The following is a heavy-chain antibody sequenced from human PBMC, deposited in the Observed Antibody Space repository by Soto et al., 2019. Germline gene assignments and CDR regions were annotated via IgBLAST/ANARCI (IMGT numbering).Heavy chain of an antibody. CDR2: IYPGDSDT. Sequence: XESLKISWKCSGNSFTSYWIGLVRQMPGKGLEWMGIIYPGDSDTRYSPSFQGQVTISADKSISTAYLQWSSLKASDTAMYYCAMQSRGAWSFDYWGQGTLVTVSS. CDR1: GNSFTSYW. J-gene: IGHJ4*02. CDR3: AMQSRGAWSFDY. V-gene: IGHV5-51*01. D-gene: IGHD2-8*02.